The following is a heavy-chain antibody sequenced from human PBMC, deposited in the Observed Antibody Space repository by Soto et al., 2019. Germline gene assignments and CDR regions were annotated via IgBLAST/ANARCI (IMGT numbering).Heavy chain of an antibody. V-gene: IGHV1-2*02. CDR3: ASQTYYGSGIGVFDY. Sequence: ASVKVSCKASGYTFTGYYMHWVRQAPGQGLEWMGWINPNSGGTNYAQKFQGRVTMTRDTSISTAYMELSRLRSDDTAVYYCASQTYYGSGIGVFDYWGQGTLVTVSS. CDR1: GYTFTGYY. D-gene: IGHD3-10*01. CDR2: INPNSGGT. J-gene: IGHJ4*02.